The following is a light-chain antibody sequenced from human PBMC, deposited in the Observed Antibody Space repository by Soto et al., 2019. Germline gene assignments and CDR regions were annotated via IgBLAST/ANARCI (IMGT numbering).Light chain of an antibody. Sequence: DIPMTQSPSSLSATVGDRVTITCRASQDISNYLAWHQQKPGKVPKLLIYAASTLQPGVPSRFSGSGSGTDFTLTISSLQPEDVATYYGQKYNGSPPETFGPGTKVAIK. J-gene: IGKJ3*01. CDR2: AAS. CDR1: QDISNY. V-gene: IGKV1-27*01. CDR3: QKYNGSPPET.